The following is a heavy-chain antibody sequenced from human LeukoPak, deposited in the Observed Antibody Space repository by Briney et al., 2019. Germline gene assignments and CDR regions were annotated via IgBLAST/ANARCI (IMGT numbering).Heavy chain of an antibody. CDR1: GYTFTGYY. J-gene: IGHJ5*02. V-gene: IGHV1-2*02. D-gene: IGHD1-26*01. CDR3: ARLGGSMRQDNWFDP. Sequence: GASVKVSCKASGYTFTGYYVHWVRQAPGQGLEWMGWINPNSGGTNYAQKFQGRVTMTRDTSISTAYMELSRLRSDDTAVYYCARLGGSMRQDNWFDPWGQGTLVTVSS. CDR2: INPNSGGT.